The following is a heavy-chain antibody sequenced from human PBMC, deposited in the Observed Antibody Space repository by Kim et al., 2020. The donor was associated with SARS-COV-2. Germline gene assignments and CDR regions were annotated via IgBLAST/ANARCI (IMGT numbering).Heavy chain of an antibody. D-gene: IGHD3-22*01. J-gene: IGHJ4*02. Sequence: SETLSLTCAVYGGSFSGYYWSWIRQPPGKGLEWIGEINHSGSTNYNPSLKSRVTISVDTSKNQFSLKLSSVTAADTAVYYCARGRGSSGYYGRHFDYWGREPWSPSPQ. CDR1: GGSFSGYY. CDR3: ARGRGSSGYYGRHFDY. V-gene: IGHV4-34*01. CDR2: INHSGST.